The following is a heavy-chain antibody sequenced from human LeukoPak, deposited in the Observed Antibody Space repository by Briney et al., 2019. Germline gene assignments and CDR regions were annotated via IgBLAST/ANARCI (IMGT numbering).Heavy chain of an antibody. D-gene: IGHD6-19*01. CDR2: ISGSGGST. CDR3: AKDGYSSGWFNTY. CDR1: GFTFSSYA. J-gene: IGHJ4*02. Sequence: GGSLRLSCAASGFTFSSYAMSRVRQAPGKGLEWVSAISGSGGSTYYADSVKGRFTTSRDNSKNTLYLQMNSLRAEDTAVYYCAKDGYSSGWFNTYWGQGTLVTVSS. V-gene: IGHV3-23*01.